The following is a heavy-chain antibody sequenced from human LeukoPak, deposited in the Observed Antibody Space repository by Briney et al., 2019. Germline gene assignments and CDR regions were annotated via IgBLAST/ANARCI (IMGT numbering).Heavy chain of an antibody. V-gene: IGHV4-34*01. CDR3: ARGLVAAILDY. J-gene: IGHJ4*02. CDR2: INHSGST. CDR1: GGSFSGYY. D-gene: IGHD6-13*01. Sequence: PSETLSLTCAVYGGSFSGYYWSWICQPPGKGLEWIGEINHSGSTNYNPSLKSRVAISVDTSKNQFSLKLSSVTAADTAVYYCARGLVAAILDYWGQGTLVTVSS.